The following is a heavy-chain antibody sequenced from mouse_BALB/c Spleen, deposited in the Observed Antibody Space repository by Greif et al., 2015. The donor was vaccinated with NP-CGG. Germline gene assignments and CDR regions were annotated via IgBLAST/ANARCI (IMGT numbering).Heavy chain of an antibody. J-gene: IGHJ2*01. CDR3: ARSGRYDGDGY. Sequence: VQLQQSGAELMKPGASVKISCKATGYTFSSYWIEWVKQRPGHGLEWIGEILPGSGSTNYNEKFKGKSTFTADTSSNTAYMQLSSLTSEDSAVYYCARSGRYDGDGYWGQGTTLTVSS. CDR2: ILPGSGST. CDR1: GYTFSSYW. D-gene: IGHD2-14*01. V-gene: IGHV1-9*01.